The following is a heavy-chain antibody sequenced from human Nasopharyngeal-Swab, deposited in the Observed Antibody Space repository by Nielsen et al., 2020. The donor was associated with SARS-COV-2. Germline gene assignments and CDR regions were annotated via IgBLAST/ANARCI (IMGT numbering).Heavy chain of an antibody. V-gene: IGHV4-61*02. Sequence: SETLSLTCTVSGGSISSGSYYWSWIRQPAGKGLEWIGRIYTSGSTNYNPSLKSRVTISVDMSKNQFSLKLSSVTAADTAVYYCAREPTNMIVVVTYFDYWGQGTLVTVSS. CDR2: IYTSGST. CDR3: AREPTNMIVVVTYFDY. CDR1: GGSISSGSYY. D-gene: IGHD3-22*01. J-gene: IGHJ4*02.